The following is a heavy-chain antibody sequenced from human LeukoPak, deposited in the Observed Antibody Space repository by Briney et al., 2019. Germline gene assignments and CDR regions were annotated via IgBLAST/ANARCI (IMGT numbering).Heavy chain of an antibody. D-gene: IGHD3-22*01. Sequence: GGSLRLSCAASGFTFSNYWMSWVRQAPGKGLEWVASIMQGGSDKYYVDSVKGRFTISRDNAKNSLYLQMNSLRAEDTAVYYCGIGSYYDTSSYVNWYFDLWGRGTLVTVSS. CDR2: IMQGGSDK. J-gene: IGHJ2*01. V-gene: IGHV3-7*01. CDR3: GIGSYYDTSSYVNWYFDL. CDR1: GFTFSNYW.